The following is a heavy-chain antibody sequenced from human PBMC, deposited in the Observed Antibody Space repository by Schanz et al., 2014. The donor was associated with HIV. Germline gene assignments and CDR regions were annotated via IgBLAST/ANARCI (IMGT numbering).Heavy chain of an antibody. D-gene: IGHD2-21*02. CDR2: MSYDGTKK. CDR1: GFTFDNYG. V-gene: IGHV3-33*05. Sequence: QVQLVESGGGVVQPGRSLRLSCVASGFTFDNYGMHWVRQAPGKGLEWVAVMSYDGTKKHYADSVKGRFTISRDNAKNSLYLQLNSLRAEDTAVYYCARGVFSDFFDSWGQGALVTVSS. CDR3: ARGVFSDFFDS. J-gene: IGHJ4*02.